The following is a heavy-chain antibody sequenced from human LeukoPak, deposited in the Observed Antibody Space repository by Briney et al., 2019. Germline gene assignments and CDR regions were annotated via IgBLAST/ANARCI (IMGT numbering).Heavy chain of an antibody. J-gene: IGHJ4*02. CDR3: AKESEWLVPSFDY. Sequence: PGGSLRLSCAASEFTFSSYAMSWVRQAPGKGLEWVSSISGSGGSTYYADSVQGRFTISRDNSKNTLYLQMNSLRAEDTAVYYCAKESEWLVPSFDYWGQGTLVTVSS. CDR1: EFTFSSYA. D-gene: IGHD6-19*01. CDR2: ISGSGGST. V-gene: IGHV3-23*01.